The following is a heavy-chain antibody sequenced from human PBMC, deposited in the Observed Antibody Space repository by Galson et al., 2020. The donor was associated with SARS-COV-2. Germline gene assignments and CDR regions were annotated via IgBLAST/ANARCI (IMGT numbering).Heavy chain of an antibody. J-gene: IGHJ5*02. D-gene: IGHD6-6*01. CDR2: INGDGSST. V-gene: IGHV3-74*01. CDR1: GFTFSTYW. CDR3: VRRGGSSSGRES. Sequence: GGSLRPSCAASGFTFSTYWKHWVRRGPGKGLVWVSRINGDGSSTSYADSVKGRFTISRDNAKHTLYLQMNSLRAEDTAVDYCVRRGGSSSGRESWGQGPLVTVSS.